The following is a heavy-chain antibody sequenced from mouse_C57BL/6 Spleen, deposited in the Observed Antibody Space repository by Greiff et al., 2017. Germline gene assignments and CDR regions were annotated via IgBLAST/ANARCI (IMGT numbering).Heavy chain of an antibody. CDR1: GFTFSSYT. D-gene: IGHD2-4*01. Sequence: EVQLVESGGGLVKPGGSLKLSCAASGFTFSSYTKSWVRQTPEKRLEWVATISGGGGNTYYPDSVKGRFTISRDNAKNTLYLQMSSLRSEDTALYYCARRGGYDYDSYWYFDVWGTGTTVTVSS. V-gene: IGHV5-9*01. J-gene: IGHJ1*03. CDR2: ISGGGGNT. CDR3: ARRGGYDYDSYWYFDV.